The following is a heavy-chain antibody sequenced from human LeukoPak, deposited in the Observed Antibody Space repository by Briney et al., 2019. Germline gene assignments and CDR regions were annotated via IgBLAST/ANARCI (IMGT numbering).Heavy chain of an antibody. Sequence: GGSLRLSCAASGFTFSDYYMSWIRQAPGKGLEWVSYISSSGSTIYYADSVKGRFTISSDNSKNTLYLQMNGLRAEDTAVYYCAEDGPNTAMAGYYYYMDVWGKGTTVTVSS. J-gene: IGHJ6*03. CDR1: GFTFSDYY. CDR2: ISSSGSTI. CDR3: AEDGPNTAMAGYYYYMDV. V-gene: IGHV3-11*04. D-gene: IGHD5-18*01.